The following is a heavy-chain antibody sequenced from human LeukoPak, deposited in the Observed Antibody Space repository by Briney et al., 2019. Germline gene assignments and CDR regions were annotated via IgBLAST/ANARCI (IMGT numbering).Heavy chain of an antibody. CDR3: VTSSITIFGVVSYHMDV. CDR1: GFRYSHYG. J-gene: IGHJ6*03. D-gene: IGHD3-3*01. Sequence: GGSLRLSCVASGFRYSHYGMNWVRQAPGKGLEWVSFISNIGNHIYYADSVKGRFSISRDNAKKSLYLQMNSLRAEDTAVYYCVTSSITIFGVVSYHMDVWGKGTTVTVSS. V-gene: IGHV3-21*01. CDR2: ISNIGNHI.